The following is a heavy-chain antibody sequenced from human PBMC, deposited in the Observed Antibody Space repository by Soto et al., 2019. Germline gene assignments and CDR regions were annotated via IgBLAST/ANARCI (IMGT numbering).Heavy chain of an antibody. CDR1: GFTFTSSA. J-gene: IGHJ4*02. D-gene: IGHD6-19*01. CDR2: INVSSGNT. Sequence: GASVKVSCKASGFTFTSSAVQWVRQARGQGLEWIGMINVSSGNTNYAQKLQGRVTMTRDTSTSTAYMELRSLRSDDTAVYYCARGPRGIAVGWGQGTLVTVSS. CDR3: ARGPRGIAVG. V-gene: IGHV1-58*01.